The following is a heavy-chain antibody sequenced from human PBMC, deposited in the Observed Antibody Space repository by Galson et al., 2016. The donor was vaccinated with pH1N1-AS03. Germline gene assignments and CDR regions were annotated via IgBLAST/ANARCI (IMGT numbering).Heavy chain of an antibody. D-gene: IGHD6-13*01. CDR3: AKDKVRQQVSESSAYGV. Sequence: SLRLSCATSRFTFSTYGMHWIRQAPGKGLEWVTFIRYDGSDKYYVDSEKGRFTISRDNSKNTLYLHMNSLRPEDTAVYYCAKDKVRQQVSESSAYGVWGQGTMVTVSS. CDR1: RFTFSTYG. J-gene: IGHJ3*01. CDR2: IRYDGSDK. V-gene: IGHV3-30*02.